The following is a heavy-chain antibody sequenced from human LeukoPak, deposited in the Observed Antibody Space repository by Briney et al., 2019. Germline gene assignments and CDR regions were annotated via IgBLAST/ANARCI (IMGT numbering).Heavy chain of an antibody. CDR1: GGSFSGYY. CDR2: INHSGST. CDR3: ARLRSGYVYYYYYMDV. J-gene: IGHJ6*03. D-gene: IGHD5-12*01. V-gene: IGHV4-34*01. Sequence: PSETLSLTCAVYGGSFSGYYWSWIRQPPGKGLEWIGEINHSGSTNYNPSLKSRVTISVDTSKNQFSLKLSSVTAADTAVYYCARLRSGYVYYYYYMDVWGKGTTVTISS.